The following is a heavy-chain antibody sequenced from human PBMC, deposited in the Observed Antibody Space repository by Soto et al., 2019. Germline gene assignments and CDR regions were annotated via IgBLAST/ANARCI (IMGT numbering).Heavy chain of an antibody. CDR2: IFSNDAK. D-gene: IGHD3-10*01. Sequence: QVTLKESGPVLVKPTETLTLTCTVSGFSLSNARMSVSWIRQPPGKALEWLAHIFSNDAKSYSASLKSRLTISKATSKSQVGLTMTNMDPVDTATYYCARIRGWGWLGPNDYWGQGTLVTVSS. CDR1: GFSLSNARMS. J-gene: IGHJ4*02. CDR3: ARIRGWGWLGPNDY. V-gene: IGHV2-26*01.